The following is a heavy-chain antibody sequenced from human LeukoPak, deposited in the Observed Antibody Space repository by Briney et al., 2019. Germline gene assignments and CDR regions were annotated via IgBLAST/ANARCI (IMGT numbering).Heavy chain of an antibody. Sequence: ASVKVSCKVSGYTLTELSMHWVRQAPGKGLEWMGGFDPEGGETIYAQKFQGRVTMTEDTSTDTAYMELSSLRSEDTAVYYCATSSGYYYSPHWFDPWGQGTLVTVSS. J-gene: IGHJ5*02. CDR2: FDPEGGET. D-gene: IGHD3-22*01. V-gene: IGHV1-24*01. CDR1: GYTLTELS. CDR3: ATSSGYYYSPHWFDP.